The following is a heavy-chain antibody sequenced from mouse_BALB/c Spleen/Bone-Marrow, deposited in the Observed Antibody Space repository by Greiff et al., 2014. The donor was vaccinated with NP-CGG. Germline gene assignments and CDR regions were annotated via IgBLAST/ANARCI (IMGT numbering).Heavy chain of an antibody. CDR2: IDPANGNT. D-gene: IGHD1-1*01. V-gene: IGHV14-3*02. CDR3: ARYYYGSSYFDY. CDR1: GFNIKDTY. J-gene: IGHJ2*01. Sequence: EVQLQQSGAELVKPGASVKLSCTASGFNIKDTYMHWVKQRPEQGLEWIGRIDPANGNTKYDPKFQGKATITADTYSNTAYLQLSSLKSEDTAVYYCARYYYGSSYFDYWGQGTTLTVSA.